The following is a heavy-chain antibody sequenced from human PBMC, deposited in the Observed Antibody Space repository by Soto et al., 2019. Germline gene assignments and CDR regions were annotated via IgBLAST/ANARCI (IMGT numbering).Heavy chain of an antibody. CDR3: ANYSGHSWLGP. CDR1: GGAFGSYS. Sequence: QVHLVQSGAEVKKPGSSVKVSCKASGGAFGSYSISWVRQSPGQGLEWMGGIIPFFGTKYYAQMFRGRVTITAGESTSTVYMELNGLRSVDTAIYFCANYSGHSWLGPWGQGTVVTVSS. J-gene: IGHJ5*02. CDR2: IIPFFGTK. D-gene: IGHD6-19*01. V-gene: IGHV1-69*01.